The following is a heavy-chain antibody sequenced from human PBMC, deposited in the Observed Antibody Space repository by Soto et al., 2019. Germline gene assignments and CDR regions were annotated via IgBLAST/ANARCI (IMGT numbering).Heavy chain of an antibody. D-gene: IGHD5-18*01. CDR3: ASGIQLWLRRINNGYSG. CDR2: IIPMFGTA. CDR1: GGTFSTYA. Sequence: QVQLVQSGAEVKEPESSVKVSCKAPGGTFSTYAISWVRQAPGQGLEWMGGIIPMFGTANYAQRFQDRVTITADASTNTVYMALSSLRPECTAVYFCASGIQLWLRRINNGYSGWGQGTLVTVSS. J-gene: IGHJ4*02. V-gene: IGHV1-69*12.